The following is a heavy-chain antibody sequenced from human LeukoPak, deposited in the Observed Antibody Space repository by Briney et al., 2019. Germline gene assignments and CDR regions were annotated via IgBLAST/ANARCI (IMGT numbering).Heavy chain of an antibody. CDR1: GVTFDKYA. V-gene: IGHV3-23*01. J-gene: IGHJ4*02. CDR3: AKRVSGVVGPVVDC. D-gene: IGHD2-21*01. Sequence: GGPLRLSCAASGVTFDKYAMRRVRPAPGKGLDWVSSITDRGDITYYADAVKGRFTISRDNSRNKLYLQMNSLRVEDTAVYFCAKRVSGVVGPVVDCWGQGTLVTVPS. CDR2: ITDRGDIT.